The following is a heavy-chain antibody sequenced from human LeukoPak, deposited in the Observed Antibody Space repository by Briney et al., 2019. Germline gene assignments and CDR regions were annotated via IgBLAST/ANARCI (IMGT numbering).Heavy chain of an antibody. CDR2: IYYSGST. D-gene: IGHD6-6*01. Sequence: PSETLSLTCTVSGVSISSFYWSWLRQPPGKGLEWIGYIYYSGSTNYNPSLKSRVTISVDTSKNQFSLKLSSVTDADTAVYYCARHLSSSFDPWGQGTLVTVSP. V-gene: IGHV4-59*08. CDR1: GVSISSFY. CDR3: ARHLSSSFDP. J-gene: IGHJ5*02.